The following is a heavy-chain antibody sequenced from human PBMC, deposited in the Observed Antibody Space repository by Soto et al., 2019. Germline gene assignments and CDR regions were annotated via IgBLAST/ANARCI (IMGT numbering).Heavy chain of an antibody. CDR3: ATGRKCEESYGMDV. CDR1: GFTLSGYV. V-gene: IGHV3-30-3*01. CDR2: ISYDGGDK. Sequence: PGGSLRLSCAASGFTLSGYVLHWVRQAPGKGLEWVALISYDGGDKTYGDSVKGRFTIPRNNAGTPLYLQIDSLSVEHTARYSFATGRKCEESYGMDVGSQGATVTVSS. J-gene: IGHJ6*02.